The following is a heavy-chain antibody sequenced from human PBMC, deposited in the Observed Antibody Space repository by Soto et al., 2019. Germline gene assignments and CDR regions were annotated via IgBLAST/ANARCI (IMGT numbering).Heavy chain of an antibody. Sequence: SVKVSCKASGGTFSSYAISWVRQAPGQGLEWMGGIIPIFGTANYAQKFQGRVTITADESTSTAYMELISLRSEDTAVYYCARFDYVFWSGYSAGQNYYYYGMDVWGQGTTVTVSS. CDR3: ARFDYVFWSGYSAGQNYYYYGMDV. J-gene: IGHJ6*02. CDR2: IIPIFGTA. V-gene: IGHV1-69*13. D-gene: IGHD3-3*01. CDR1: GGTFSSYA.